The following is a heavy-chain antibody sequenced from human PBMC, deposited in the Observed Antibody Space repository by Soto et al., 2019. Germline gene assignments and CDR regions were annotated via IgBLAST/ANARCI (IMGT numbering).Heavy chain of an antibody. J-gene: IGHJ4*02. D-gene: IGHD2-21*02. Sequence: PGGSLRLSCVASGFTFSNSAMSWVRHVPGKGLEWAAGIRSSGGHTNYADSVKGQFTISRDNSKDTLYLQMNSLRAEDTALYYCAKVQEFCGFNCYIVDSWGQGVLVTVSS. CDR2: IRSSGGHT. V-gene: IGHV3-23*01. CDR3: AKVQEFCGFNCYIVDS. CDR1: GFTFSNSA.